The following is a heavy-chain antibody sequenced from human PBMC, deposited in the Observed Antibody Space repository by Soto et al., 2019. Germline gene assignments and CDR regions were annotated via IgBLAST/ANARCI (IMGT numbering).Heavy chain of an antibody. Sequence: ASVKVSCKASGYTFTSYGISWVRQAPGQGLEWMGWISAYNGNTNYAQKLQGRVTMTTDTSTSTAYMELRSLRSDDTAVYYCARGHYYDSSGDYMDVWGQGTTVTVSS. D-gene: IGHD3-22*01. CDR1: GYTFTSYG. CDR2: ISAYNGNT. CDR3: ARGHYYDSSGDYMDV. V-gene: IGHV1-18*01. J-gene: IGHJ6*02.